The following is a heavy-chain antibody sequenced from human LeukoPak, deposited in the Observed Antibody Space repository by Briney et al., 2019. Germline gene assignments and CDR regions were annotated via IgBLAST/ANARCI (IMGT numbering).Heavy chain of an antibody. J-gene: IGHJ6*03. Sequence: ASVEVSCKASGYTFTSYYMHWVRQAPGQGLEWMGIINPSGGSTSYAQKFQGRVTMTRDTSTSTVYMELSSLRSEDTAVYYCARDLGIAAAGTLYMDVWGKGTTVTISS. CDR3: ARDLGIAAAGTLYMDV. V-gene: IGHV1-46*01. CDR2: INPSGGST. CDR1: GYTFTSYY. D-gene: IGHD6-13*01.